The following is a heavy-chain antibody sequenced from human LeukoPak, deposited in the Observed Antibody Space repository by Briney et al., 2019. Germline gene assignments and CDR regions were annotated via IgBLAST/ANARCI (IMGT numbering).Heavy chain of an antibody. J-gene: IGHJ6*02. Sequence: SQTLSLTCTVSGGSISGFYWSWIRQPAGKGLEWIGYIYYTGSTKYNPSLKSRVTISVDTTKNQFSLNLSSVTAADTAMYYCVRHRNTYDCMDVWGQGTTVTVSS. CDR3: VRHRNTYDCMDV. D-gene: IGHD2/OR15-2a*01. CDR2: IYYTGST. CDR1: GGSISGFY. V-gene: IGHV4-59*08.